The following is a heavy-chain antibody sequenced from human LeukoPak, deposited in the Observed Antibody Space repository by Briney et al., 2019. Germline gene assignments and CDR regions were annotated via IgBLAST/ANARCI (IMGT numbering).Heavy chain of an antibody. CDR3: ARDYYASGSHDY. J-gene: IGHJ4*02. CDR1: GFTFKTYW. V-gene: IGHV3-7*01. CDR2: IKQDGSET. Sequence: GGSLRLSCAGSGFTFKTYWLTWVRQAPGEGLEWVGNIKQDGSETYYGDSVKGRFTISRDNAKNSMYLQMNNLRAEDTAVYYCARDYYASGSHDYSGQGTLVTVSS. D-gene: IGHD3-10*01.